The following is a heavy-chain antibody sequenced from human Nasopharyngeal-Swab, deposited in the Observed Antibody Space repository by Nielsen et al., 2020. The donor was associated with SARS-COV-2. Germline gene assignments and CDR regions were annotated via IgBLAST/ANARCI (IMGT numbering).Heavy chain of an antibody. V-gene: IGHV4-61*01. J-gene: IGHJ6*02. CDR3: ARLVGATDYYYYGMDV. Sequence: SETLSLTCTVSGGSVSSGSYYWSWIRQPPGKGPEWIGYIYYSGSTNYNPSLKSRVTISVDTSKNQFSLKLSSVTAADTAVYYCARLVGATDYYYYGMDVWGQGTTVTVSS. CDR2: IYYSGST. D-gene: IGHD1-26*01. CDR1: GGSVSSGSYY.